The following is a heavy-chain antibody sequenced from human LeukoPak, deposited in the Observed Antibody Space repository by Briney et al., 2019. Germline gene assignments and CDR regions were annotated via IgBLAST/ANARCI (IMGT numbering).Heavy chain of an antibody. D-gene: IGHD3-10*01. Sequence: SETLSLACTVSGGSISSYYWSWVRQPAGKGLEWIGRIYTSGSTNYNPSLKSRVTMSVDASKNQFSLKLSSVTAADTAVYYCARDTYYYGSGSPYFDYWGQGTLVTVSS. CDR1: GGSISSYY. CDR3: ARDTYYYGSGSPYFDY. V-gene: IGHV4-4*07. J-gene: IGHJ4*02. CDR2: IYTSGST.